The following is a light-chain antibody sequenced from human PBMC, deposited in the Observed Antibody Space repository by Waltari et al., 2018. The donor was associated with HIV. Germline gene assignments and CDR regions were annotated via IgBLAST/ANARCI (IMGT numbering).Light chain of an antibody. CDR2: RTN. Sequence: QSVLTQPPSASGTPGQRVTISCSGSNSTIGSKDVYWFQHLPGTAPKLLIYRTNQLRSGVPDRVSGSKSGTSASLASSGLRSDDEADYYCAAWDDTLSSYVFGTGTTVTV. CDR3: AAWDDTLSSYV. V-gene: IGLV1-47*01. J-gene: IGLJ1*01. CDR1: NSTIGSKD.